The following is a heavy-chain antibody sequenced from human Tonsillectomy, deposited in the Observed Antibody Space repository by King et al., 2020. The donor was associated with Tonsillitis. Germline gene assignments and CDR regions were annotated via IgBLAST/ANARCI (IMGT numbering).Heavy chain of an antibody. CDR1: GFAFNTYW. CDR2: INPDGTNI. V-gene: IGHV3-74*01. D-gene: IGHD7-27*01. Sequence: EVQLVESGGGLIQPGGSLRLSCAASGFAFNTYWMFWVRQGPGKGREWVSRINPDGTNIRYADSVTGRFTLSRDNAKNTLFLQLSSLRAEDTAVYYCAREYWGAGDYWGQGAQVIVSS. J-gene: IGHJ4*02. CDR3: AREYWGAGDY.